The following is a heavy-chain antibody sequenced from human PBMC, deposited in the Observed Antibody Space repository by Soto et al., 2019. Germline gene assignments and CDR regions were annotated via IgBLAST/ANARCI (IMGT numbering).Heavy chain of an antibody. CDR1: RFTFSTYA. D-gene: IGHD4-4*01. J-gene: IGHJ4*02. Sequence: GVSLRLSCAASRFTFSTYAMSWVRQAPGKGLEWVSALSGSGGMTYYADSVKGRFTISRDNSRNTLDLQMNSLTAEDTAVYYCAKGWGFSNYYFDYWGQGALVTVSS. CDR3: AKGWGFSNYYFDY. CDR2: LSGSGGMT. V-gene: IGHV3-23*01.